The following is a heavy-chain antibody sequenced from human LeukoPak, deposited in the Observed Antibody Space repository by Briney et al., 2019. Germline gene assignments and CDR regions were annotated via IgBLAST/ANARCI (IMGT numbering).Heavy chain of an antibody. J-gene: IGHJ1*01. CDR3: TNLYSSGWYFFL. D-gene: IGHD6-19*01. V-gene: IGHV3-23*01. CDR2: ISGSGGST. CDR1: GFTFSSYA. Sequence: QPGGSLRLSCAASGFTFSSYAMSWDRQAPGKGLEWVSAISGSGGSTYYADSVKGRFTISRDNSKNTLYLQMNSLRAEDTAVYYCTNLYSSGWYFFLWGQGTLVTVSS.